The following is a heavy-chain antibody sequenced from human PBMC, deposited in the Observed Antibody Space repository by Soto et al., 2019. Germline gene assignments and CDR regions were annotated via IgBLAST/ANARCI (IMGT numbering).Heavy chain of an antibody. CDR2: IYWNDDK. J-gene: IGHJ5*02. CDR1: GFSLRTSGVG. CDR3: AKSGSSGWYGWFDP. D-gene: IGHD6-19*01. Sequence: AGPTLVNPTQTLTLTCIFSGFSLRTSGVGVGWIRQPPGKALGWLGFIYWNDDKRYSPSLKSRLTITKDTSKNQVVLTMTNMDPVDTATYYCAKSGSSGWYGWFDPWGQGTLVTVSS. V-gene: IGHV2-5*01.